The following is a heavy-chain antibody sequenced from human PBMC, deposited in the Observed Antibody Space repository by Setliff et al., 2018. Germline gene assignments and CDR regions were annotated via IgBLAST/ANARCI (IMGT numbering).Heavy chain of an antibody. D-gene: IGHD3-3*01. V-gene: IGHV4-34*01. Sequence: SETLSLTCAAYGGTFSDYQWTWIRQSPENGLEWIGEINHRGSTNYNPSLQGRATLSIDASKKQFSLKLTSVTAADTAVYYCARMSGFLYMDVWGKGTTVTVSS. CDR1: GGTFSDYQ. CDR3: ARMSGFLYMDV. CDR2: INHRGST. J-gene: IGHJ6*03.